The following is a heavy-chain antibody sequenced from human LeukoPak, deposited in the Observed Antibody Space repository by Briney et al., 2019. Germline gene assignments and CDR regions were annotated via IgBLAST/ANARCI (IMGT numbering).Heavy chain of an antibody. CDR2: ISSSSLYI. J-gene: IGHJ4*02. CDR3: ARDKGGMVPFDY. D-gene: IGHD3-10*01. CDR1: GFTFSSYS. V-gene: IGHV3-21*01. Sequence: GGSLRLSCAASGFTFSSYSMNWVRQAPGKGLEWVSSISSSSLYIYYADSVKGRFTISRDNAKNSLYLQMNSLRAEDTAVYFCARDKGGMVPFDYWGQGTLVTVSS.